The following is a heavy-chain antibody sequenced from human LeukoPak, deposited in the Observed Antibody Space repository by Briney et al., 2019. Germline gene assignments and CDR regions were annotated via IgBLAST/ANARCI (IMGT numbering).Heavy chain of an antibody. J-gene: IGHJ4*02. CDR2: IIPIFGTA. CDR1: GGTFSSYA. V-gene: IGHV1-69*01. D-gene: IGHD2-2*01. CDR3: ARTLNYCSSTSCTWDPVGY. Sequence: ASVKVSCKASGGTFSSYAISWVRQAPGQGLEWMGGIIPIFGTAIYAQKFQGRVTITADESTSTAYMELSSLRSEDTAVYYCARTLNYCSSTSCTWDPVGYWGQGTLVTVSS.